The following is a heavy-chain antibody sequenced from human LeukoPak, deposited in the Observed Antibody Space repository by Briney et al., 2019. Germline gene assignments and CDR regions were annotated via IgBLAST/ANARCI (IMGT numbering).Heavy chain of an antibody. CDR3: ARHPDCTRTSCYVDYYGMDV. J-gene: IGHJ6*02. CDR1: GYRFTSYW. D-gene: IGHD2-2*01. Sequence: GESLKISCKGSGYRFTSYWIGWVRQMPEKGLEWMGIINPGDSDTRYSPSFQGQVTISADKSISTAYLQWSSLKASDTAMYYCARHPDCTRTSCYVDYYGMDVWGQGTTVTVSS. CDR2: INPGDSDT. V-gene: IGHV5-51*01.